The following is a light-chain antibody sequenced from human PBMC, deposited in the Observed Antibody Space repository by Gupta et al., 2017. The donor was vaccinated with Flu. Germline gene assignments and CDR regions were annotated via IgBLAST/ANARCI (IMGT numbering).Light chain of an antibody. CDR3: QQYGNSPWM. J-gene: IGKJ1*01. CDR2: AAS. CDR1: QRGTSTH. Sequence: EVVLTPSPGPLSLSPGERATLPCRASQRGTSTHVAWYQKKPGQARRLLSDAASSRATGIPDRCSGRGARTDFTLTSRSLEHEDVAEYYWQQYGNSPWMFGQGTKVEIK. V-gene: IGKV3-20*01.